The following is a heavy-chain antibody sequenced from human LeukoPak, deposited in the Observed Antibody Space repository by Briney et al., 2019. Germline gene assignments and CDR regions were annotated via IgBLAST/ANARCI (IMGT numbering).Heavy chain of an antibody. CDR2: TYTDGTT. J-gene: IGHJ6*03. CDR3: AREPGIVAAATAYYYMDV. D-gene: IGHD6-13*01. Sequence: GGSLRLSCAPSGFIVSANYMSWVRQAPGKGLEWVSVTYTDGTTYYADSVRGRFTISRDNSKNTLSLQMNSLRAEDTAIYYCAREPGIVAAATAYYYMDVWGKGTTVIVSS. V-gene: IGHV3-53*01. CDR1: GFIVSANY.